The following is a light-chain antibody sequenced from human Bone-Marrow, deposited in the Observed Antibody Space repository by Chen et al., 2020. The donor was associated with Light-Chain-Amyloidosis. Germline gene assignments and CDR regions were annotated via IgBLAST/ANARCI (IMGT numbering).Light chain of an antibody. CDR3: MQSIHLRT. CDR1: QSLLYSNGVTY. Sequence: DVVMTQTPLSLSVTPGQPASISCKSSQSLLYSNGVTYLYWFLQKPGQPPQVLIYGAFNRFSGVPHRFSGSGSGTDFPLKISRVEAEDVGTYYCMQSIHLRTFGQGTKVEIK. V-gene: IGKV2D-29*01. J-gene: IGKJ1*01. CDR2: GAF.